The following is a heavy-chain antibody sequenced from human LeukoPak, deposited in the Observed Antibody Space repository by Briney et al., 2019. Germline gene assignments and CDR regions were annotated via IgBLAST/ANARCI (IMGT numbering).Heavy chain of an antibody. V-gene: IGHV3-33*01. CDR2: IWYDASNK. D-gene: IGHD6-13*01. CDR1: GFTFSSFG. Sequence: PGGSLRLSCAASGFTFSSFGMHWVRQAPGKGLEWVGVIWYDASNKYYADSVKGRFTISRDNSKNTLFLQMNSLRDDDTAVYYCVRGVGVSRFNYFDPWGQGTLVIVSS. CDR3: VRGVGVSRFNYFDP. J-gene: IGHJ5*02.